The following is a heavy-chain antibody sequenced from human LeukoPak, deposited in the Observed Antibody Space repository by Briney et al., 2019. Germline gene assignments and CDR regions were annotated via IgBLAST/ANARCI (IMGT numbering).Heavy chain of an antibody. CDR1: GFTFSSYA. CDR2: ISGSGGST. CDR3: AKDQRGAYCSSTSCSLVDY. V-gene: IGHV3-23*01. D-gene: IGHD2-2*01. Sequence: GGSLRLSCAASGFTFSSYAMSWVRQAPGKGLEWVSAISGSGGSTYYADSVKGRFTISIDNSKNTLYLQMNSLRAEDTAVYYCAKDQRGAYCSSTSCSLVDYWGQGTLVTVSS. J-gene: IGHJ4*02.